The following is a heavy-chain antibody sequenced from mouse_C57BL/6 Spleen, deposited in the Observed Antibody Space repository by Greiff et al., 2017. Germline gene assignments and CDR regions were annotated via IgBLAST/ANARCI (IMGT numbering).Heavy chain of an antibody. V-gene: IGHV1-72*01. Sequence: QVQLQQPGAELVKPGASVQLSCKASGYTFTSYWLHWVKQRPGRGLEGIGRIAPNSGGTKYNEQFKSKATLTVDKPSSTAYMHLSSLTSYDSAVYYCAFYYGYGCDYCCQGTTLTVSS. J-gene: IGHJ2*01. D-gene: IGHD2-2*01. CDR1: GYTFTSYW. CDR2: IAPNSGGT. CDR3: AFYYGYGCDY.